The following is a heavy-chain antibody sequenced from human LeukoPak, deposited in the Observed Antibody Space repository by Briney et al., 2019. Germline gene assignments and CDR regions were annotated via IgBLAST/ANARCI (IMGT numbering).Heavy chain of an antibody. Sequence: PSETLSLTCTVSGGSISSGGYYWSWIRQHPRKGLEWIGYIYYSGSTYYNPSLKSRVTISVDTSKNQFSLKLGSVTAADTAVYYCARVGNYYDSSGYVDYWGQGTLVTVSS. CDR1: GGSISSGGYY. CDR2: IYYSGST. D-gene: IGHD3-22*01. V-gene: IGHV4-31*03. J-gene: IGHJ4*02. CDR3: ARVGNYYDSSGYVDY.